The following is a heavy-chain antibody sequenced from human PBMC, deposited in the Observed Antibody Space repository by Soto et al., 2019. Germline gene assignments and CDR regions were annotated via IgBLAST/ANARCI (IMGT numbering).Heavy chain of an antibody. Sequence: QVQLVQSGAEVKKPGASVKVSCKASGYTFTSYGISWVRQAPGQGLEWMGWISAYNGNTNYAQKFQGRVTMTTDTSTINADRELRSLRSDDTAVYYCARASGSSDWFDPWGQGTLVTVSS. J-gene: IGHJ5*02. V-gene: IGHV1-18*01. D-gene: IGHD1-26*01. CDR3: ARASGSSDWFDP. CDR2: ISAYNGNT. CDR1: GYTFTSYG.